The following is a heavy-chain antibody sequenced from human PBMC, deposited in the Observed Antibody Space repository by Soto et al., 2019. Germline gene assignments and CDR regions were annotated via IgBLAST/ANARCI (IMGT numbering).Heavy chain of an antibody. J-gene: IGHJ4*02. D-gene: IGHD3-3*01. CDR2: FDPEDGET. V-gene: IGHV1-24*01. CDR3: ATGLLRFLEWFPNY. CDR1: GYTLTELS. Sequence: AXVRVSCKVSGYTLTELSMPWVRQAPGKGLEWMGGFDPEDGETIYAQKFQGRVTMTEDTSTDTAYMELSSLRSEDTAVYYCATGLLRFLEWFPNYWGQGTLVTVSS.